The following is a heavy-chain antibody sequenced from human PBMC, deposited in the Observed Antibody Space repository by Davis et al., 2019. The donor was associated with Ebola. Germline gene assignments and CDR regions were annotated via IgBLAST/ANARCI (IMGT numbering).Heavy chain of an antibody. J-gene: IGHJ4*02. CDR2: ISSSGSTI. D-gene: IGHD6-19*01. Sequence: GESLKISCAASGFTFSDYYMSWIRQAPGKGLEWVSYISSSGSTIYYADSVKGRFTISRDNAKNSLYLQMNSLRAEDTAVYYCARELYSSGWRKFDYWGQGTLVTVSS. CDR3: ARELYSSGWRKFDY. V-gene: IGHV3-11*04. CDR1: GFTFSDYY.